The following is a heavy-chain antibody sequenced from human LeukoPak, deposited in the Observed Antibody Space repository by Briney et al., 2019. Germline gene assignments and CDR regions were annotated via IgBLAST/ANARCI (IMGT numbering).Heavy chain of an antibody. V-gene: IGHV3-53*01. CDR1: GFTVSTNY. J-gene: IGHJ4*02. CDR2: IYSGGST. Sequence: GGSLRLSCAASGFTVSTNYMTWVRQAPGKGLEWVSIIYSGGSTYYADSVKGRFTISRDISKNTLYLQMNSLRAEDTAVYYCARDYSGSAYWGQGTLVTDSS. D-gene: IGHD1-26*01. CDR3: ARDYSGSAY.